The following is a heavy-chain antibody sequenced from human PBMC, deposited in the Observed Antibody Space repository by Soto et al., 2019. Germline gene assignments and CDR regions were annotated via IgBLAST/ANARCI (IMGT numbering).Heavy chain of an antibody. CDR2: ISYDGNYK. J-gene: IGHJ4*02. V-gene: IGHV3-30*18. CDR1: GFTFSSYG. CDR3: GKVSTYYYDSAFDY. D-gene: IGHD3-22*01. Sequence: QVQLVESGGGVVQPGRSLRLSCAASGFTFSSYGMHWVRQAPGKGLEWVAIISYDGNYKYYADSVKGRFTISRDNSKNTLYLQMNSRGDEATVVYYCGKVSTYYYDSAFDYWGQGTLVTVSS.